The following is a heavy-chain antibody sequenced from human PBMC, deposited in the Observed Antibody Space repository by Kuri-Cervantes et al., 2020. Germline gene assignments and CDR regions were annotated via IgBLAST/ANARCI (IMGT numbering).Heavy chain of an antibody. CDR2: INHSGST. CDR3: ARAYSSSHWFDP. CDR1: GFTFDDYA. V-gene: IGHV4-34*01. D-gene: IGHD2-21*01. Sequence: ESLKISCAASGFTFDDYAMHWVRQAPGKGLEWIGEINHSGSTNYNPSLKSRVTISVDNSKNQFSLRLTSVTAADTAVYYCARAYSSSHWFDPWGQGALVTVSS. J-gene: IGHJ5*02.